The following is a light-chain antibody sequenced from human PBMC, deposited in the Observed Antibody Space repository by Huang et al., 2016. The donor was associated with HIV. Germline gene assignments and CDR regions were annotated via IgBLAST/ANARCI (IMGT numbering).Light chain of an antibody. CDR3: QQRSNWPRLT. Sequence: EIVLTQSPAPLSLSPGERATLSCRASQSVSSYLAWYQQKPGQAPRLLISDASNRATGIPARFSGSGSGTDFTLTISNLEPEDFAVYYCQQRSNWPRLTFGGGTKVEIK. J-gene: IGKJ4*01. CDR1: QSVSSY. V-gene: IGKV3-11*01. CDR2: DAS.